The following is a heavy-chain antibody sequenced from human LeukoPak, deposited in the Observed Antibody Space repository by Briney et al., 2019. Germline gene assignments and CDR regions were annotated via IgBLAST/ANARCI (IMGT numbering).Heavy chain of an antibody. CDR3: ARGQPPGNY. V-gene: IGHV3-7*05. Sequence: GGSLKVSCAASGFTFTRDQMTWVRQAPGKGLEWVANIKQDGSEKYYVDSVKARFTISRDNARNSLYLQMNSLRAEDTAVYYCARGQPPGNYWGQRTLVTVSS. CDR2: IKQDGSEK. D-gene: IGHD3-10*01. CDR1: GFTFTRDQ. J-gene: IGHJ4*02.